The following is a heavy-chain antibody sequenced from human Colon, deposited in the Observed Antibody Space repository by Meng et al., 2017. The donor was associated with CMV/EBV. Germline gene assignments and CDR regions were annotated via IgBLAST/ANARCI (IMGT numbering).Heavy chain of an antibody. V-gene: IGHV1-2*02. J-gene: IGHJ5*02. D-gene: IGHD3-10*01. Sequence: ASVKVSCRASGYTFTGCNLHWVRQAPGQGLEWMGWINPNSGETNSEQKFQGRVTMTRDTSTNTAYMELSRLRSDDTAVYYCAREDYMVRGVIIGTIWFDPWGQGTLVTVSS. CDR1: GYTFTGCN. CDR3: AREDYMVRGVIIGTIWFDP. CDR2: INPNSGET.